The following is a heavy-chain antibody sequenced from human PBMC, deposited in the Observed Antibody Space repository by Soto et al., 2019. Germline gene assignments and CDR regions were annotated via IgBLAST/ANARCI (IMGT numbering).Heavy chain of an antibody. CDR2: IYYIGTT. V-gene: IGHV4-39*02. Sequence: QLQLQESGPGLVKPSETLSLTCTVSGGSISSSLYYWGWIRQPPGKGLEWIGSIYYIGTTYYNPFFKIRVTISVDTCKNHFSLRLSSVTAADTAVYYCARSRSGSWYYFDHWGQGTLVTVSS. CDR3: ARSRSGSWYYFDH. J-gene: IGHJ4*02. D-gene: IGHD6-13*01. CDR1: GGSISSSLYY.